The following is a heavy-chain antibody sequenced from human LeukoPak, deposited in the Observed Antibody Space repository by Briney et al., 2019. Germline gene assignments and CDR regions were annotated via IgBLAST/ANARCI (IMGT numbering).Heavy chain of an antibody. CDR3: AREKVVVTSNWFDP. Sequence: GGSLRLSCAASGFTFSSYWMSWVRQAPGKGLEWVSYISSSGSTIYYADSVKGRFTISRDNAKNSLYLQMNSLRAEDTAVYYCAREKVVVTSNWFDPWGQGTLVTVSS. V-gene: IGHV3-48*04. D-gene: IGHD3-22*01. CDR1: GFTFSSYW. CDR2: ISSSGSTI. J-gene: IGHJ5*02.